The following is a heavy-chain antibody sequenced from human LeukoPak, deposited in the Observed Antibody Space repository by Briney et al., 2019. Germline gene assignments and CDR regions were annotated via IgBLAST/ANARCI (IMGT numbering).Heavy chain of an antibody. V-gene: IGHV4-34*01. CDR1: GGSFSGYY. Sequence: SETLSLTCAVYGGSFSGYYWSWIRQPPGKGLEWIGEINHSGSTNYNPSLKSRVTIPVDTSKNQFSLKLSSVTAADTAVYYCARLYYDFWSGYFLTYNWFDPWGQGTLVTVSS. D-gene: IGHD3-3*01. CDR3: ARLYYDFWSGYFLTYNWFDP. CDR2: INHSGST. J-gene: IGHJ5*02.